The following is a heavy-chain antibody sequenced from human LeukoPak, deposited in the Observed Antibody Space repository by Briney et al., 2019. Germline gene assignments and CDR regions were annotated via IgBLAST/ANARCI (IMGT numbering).Heavy chain of an antibody. Sequence: GGSLRLSCAASGFTFSSYAMHWVRQAPGKGLEWVTFISYDGSTKTYADSVKGRFTISRDTSKNTLHLQMNSLRAEDTAVYYCVRSNNNDYWGQGTLVTASS. V-gene: IGHV3-30*02. D-gene: IGHD2-2*01. CDR1: GFTFSSYA. CDR2: ISYDGSTK. J-gene: IGHJ4*02. CDR3: VRSNNNDY.